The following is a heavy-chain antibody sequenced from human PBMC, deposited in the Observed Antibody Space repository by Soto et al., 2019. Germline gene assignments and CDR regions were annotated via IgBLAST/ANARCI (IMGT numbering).Heavy chain of an antibody. D-gene: IGHD3-10*01. V-gene: IGHV3-23*01. CDR3: AKGPGSSYYYYYGMDV. Sequence: GGSLRLSCAASGFTFSSYAMSWVRHAPGKGLEWVSAISGSGGSTYYADSVKGRFTISRDNSKNTLYLQMNSLRAEDTAVYYCAKGPGSSYYYYYGMDVWGQGTTVTVSS. J-gene: IGHJ6*02. CDR2: ISGSGGST. CDR1: GFTFSSYA.